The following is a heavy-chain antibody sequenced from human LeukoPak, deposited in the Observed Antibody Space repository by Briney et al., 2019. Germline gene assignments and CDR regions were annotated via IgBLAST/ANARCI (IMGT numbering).Heavy chain of an antibody. Sequence: PGGSLRLSCAASEFTFSSYAMSWVRQAPGKGLEWVSAISGSGGSTYYADSVKGRFTISRDNSKNTLYLQMNSLRAEDTAVYYCAKSHYCSSTSCYAYFDYWGQGTLVTVSS. J-gene: IGHJ4*02. CDR2: ISGSGGST. CDR1: EFTFSSYA. V-gene: IGHV3-23*01. CDR3: AKSHYCSSTSCYAYFDY. D-gene: IGHD2-2*01.